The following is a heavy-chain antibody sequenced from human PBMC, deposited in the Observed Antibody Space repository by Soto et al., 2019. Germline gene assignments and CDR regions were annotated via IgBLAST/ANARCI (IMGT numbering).Heavy chain of an antibody. V-gene: IGHV4-59*08. D-gene: IGHD5-18*01. CDR2: IYYSGST. J-gene: IGHJ4*02. Sequence: QVQLQESGPGLVKPSETLSLTCTVSGGSISSYYWSWIRQPPGKGLEWIGYIYYSGSTNYNPSLKXRVPISVDTSKNQLSLKLSSVTAADTAVYYCARRYGYSFDYWGQGTLVTVSS. CDR3: ARRYGYSFDY. CDR1: GGSISSYY.